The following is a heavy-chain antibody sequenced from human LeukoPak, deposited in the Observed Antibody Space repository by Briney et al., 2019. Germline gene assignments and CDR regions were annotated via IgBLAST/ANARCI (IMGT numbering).Heavy chain of an antibody. CDR1: GGSFSGYY. CDR3: ARGLLWFGEPPPGFDY. V-gene: IGHV4-34*01. D-gene: IGHD3-10*01. J-gene: IGHJ4*02. CDR2: INHSGST. Sequence: SETLSLTCAVYGGSFSGYYWSWIRQPPGKGLEWIGEINHSGSTNYNPSLNSRVTISVDTSKNQFSLKLSSVTAADTAVYYCARGLLWFGEPPPGFDYWGQGTLVTVSS.